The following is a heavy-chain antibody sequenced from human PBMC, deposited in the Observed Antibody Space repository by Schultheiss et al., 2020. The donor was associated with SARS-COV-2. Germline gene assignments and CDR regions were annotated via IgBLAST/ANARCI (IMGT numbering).Heavy chain of an antibody. CDR3: AKVNVPYDISGWDAFDI. CDR1: GFTFSSYD. CDR2: IGTAGDT. Sequence: GGSLRLSCAASGFTFSSYDMHWVRQATGKGLEWVSAIGTAGDTYYPGSVKGRFTISRDNSKNTLYLQMNSLRADDTALYYCAKVNVPYDISGWDAFDIWGHATMVTVSS. D-gene: IGHD3-22*01. J-gene: IGHJ3*02. V-gene: IGHV3-13*01.